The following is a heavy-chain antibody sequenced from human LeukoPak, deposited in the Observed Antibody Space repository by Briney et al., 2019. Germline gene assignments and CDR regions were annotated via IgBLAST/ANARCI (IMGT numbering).Heavy chain of an antibody. CDR3: AREKLYVGFDL. CDR1: GFTFTTYW. Sequence: SGGSLRLSCAASGFTFTTYWMHWVRQAPGKGLVWVSHINSDGSITSYADSVKGRFTISRDNAKNSLYLQMNSLRAEDTAVYYCAREKLYVGFDLWGRGTLVTVSS. CDR2: INSDGSIT. J-gene: IGHJ2*01. D-gene: IGHD3-16*01. V-gene: IGHV3-74*01.